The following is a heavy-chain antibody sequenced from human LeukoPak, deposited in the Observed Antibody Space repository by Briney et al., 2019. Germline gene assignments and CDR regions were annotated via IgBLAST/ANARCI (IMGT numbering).Heavy chain of an antibody. CDR3: AKDRGGQWLPRPFFDY. Sequence: PGGSLRLSCAASGFSFSSYAMSWVRQAPGKGLEWVSSIGGSGGSTYYADSVKGRFTISRDNSKNTLYLQMNSLRAEDTAVYYCAKDRGGQWLPRPFFDYWGQGTLVTVSS. CDR1: GFSFSSYA. D-gene: IGHD6-19*01. CDR2: IGGSGGST. J-gene: IGHJ4*02. V-gene: IGHV3-23*01.